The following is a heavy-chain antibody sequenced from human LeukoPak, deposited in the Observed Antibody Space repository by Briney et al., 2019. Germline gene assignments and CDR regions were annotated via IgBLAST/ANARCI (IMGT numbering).Heavy chain of an antibody. Sequence: SETLSLTCTVSGYSISSGYYWGWIRQPPGKGPEWIGSIYHSGSTYYNPSLKSRVTISVDTSKNQFSLKLTSVTAADTAVYYCARYRAFDIWGRGTLVTVSS. V-gene: IGHV4-38-2*02. CDR1: GYSISSGYY. J-gene: IGHJ3*02. CDR3: ARYRAFDI. CDR2: IYHSGST.